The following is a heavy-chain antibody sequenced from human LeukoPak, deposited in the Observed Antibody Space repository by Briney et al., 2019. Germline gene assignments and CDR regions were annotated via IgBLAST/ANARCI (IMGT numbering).Heavy chain of an antibody. D-gene: IGHD6-19*01. J-gene: IGHJ5*02. CDR3: AKGSSGWYTFSWFDP. Sequence: GGSLRLSCAASGFTFSNYAMSWVRQAPGKGLEWVSGISGSGGSTDYADSVKGRFTISRDNSKNTLYLQMNSLRAGDTAVYYCAKGSSGWYTFSWFDPWGQGTLVTVSS. V-gene: IGHV3-23*01. CDR1: GFTFSNYA. CDR2: ISGSGGST.